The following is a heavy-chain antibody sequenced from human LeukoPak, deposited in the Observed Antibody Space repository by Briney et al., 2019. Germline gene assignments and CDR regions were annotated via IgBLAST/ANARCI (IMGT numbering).Heavy chain of an antibody. J-gene: IGHJ4*02. Sequence: GGSLRLSCAASGFTFSGYGMHWVRQAPGKGLEWVAVIWYDGSKEYFADSVKGRFTISRDNSKNTFYLQMNSLGAEGTAVYYCARGGGGDYGGNRNYFDYWGQGTLVTVSS. CDR2: IWYDGSKE. V-gene: IGHV3-33*01. D-gene: IGHD4-23*01. CDR1: GFTFSGYG. CDR3: ARGGGGDYGGNRNYFDY.